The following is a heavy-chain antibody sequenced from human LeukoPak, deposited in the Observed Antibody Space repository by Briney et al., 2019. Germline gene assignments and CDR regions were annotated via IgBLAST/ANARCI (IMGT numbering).Heavy chain of an antibody. J-gene: IGHJ4*02. V-gene: IGHV3-21*04. CDR1: GFTFSSYS. D-gene: IGHD3-22*01. CDR2: ISSSSSYI. CDR3: AKDSEYYYDSSGYYYFDY. Sequence: PGGSLRLSCAASGFTFSSYSMNWVRQAPGKGLEWVSSISSSSSYIYYADSVKGRFTISRDNAKNSLYLQMNSLRAEDTALYYCAKDSEYYYDSSGYYYFDYWGQGTLVTVSS.